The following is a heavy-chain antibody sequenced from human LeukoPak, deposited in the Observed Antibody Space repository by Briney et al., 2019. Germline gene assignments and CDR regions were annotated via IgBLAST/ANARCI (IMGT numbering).Heavy chain of an antibody. CDR1: GFTFSSYS. D-gene: IGHD6-13*01. J-gene: IGHJ6*03. Sequence: GGSLRLSCAASGFTFSSYSMNWVRQAPGKGLEWVSSISSSSSYIYYADSVKGRFTISRDNAKNSLYLQMNSLRAEDTAVYYCARGQQLKPNYYYFDMDVWGKGTTVTVSS. V-gene: IGHV3-21*01. CDR2: ISSSSSYI. CDR3: ARGQQLKPNYYYFDMDV.